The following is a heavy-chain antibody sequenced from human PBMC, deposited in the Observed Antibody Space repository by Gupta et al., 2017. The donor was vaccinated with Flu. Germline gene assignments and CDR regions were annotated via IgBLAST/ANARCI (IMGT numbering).Heavy chain of an antibody. CDR3: ARVPYTAYCSSTSCYYYYGMDV. V-gene: IGHV4-34*01. CDR2: INHSGST. CDR1: GGSFSAYY. Sequence: QVQLQQWGAGLLKPSETLSLTCAVYGGSFSAYYWSWIRQPPGKGLEWIGEINHSGSTNYNPSLKSRVTISVDTSKNQFSLKLSSVTAADTAVYYCARVPYTAYCSSTSCYYYYGMDVWGQGTTVTVSS. J-gene: IGHJ6*02. D-gene: IGHD2-2*01.